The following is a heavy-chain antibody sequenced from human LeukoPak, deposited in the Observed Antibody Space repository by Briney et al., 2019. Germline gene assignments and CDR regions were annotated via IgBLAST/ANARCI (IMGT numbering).Heavy chain of an antibody. CDR3: ARPRRSSSWYATNWFDP. D-gene: IGHD6-13*01. V-gene: IGHV1-2*02. Sequence: GSSVKVSCKASGGTFSSYAISWVRQAPGQGLEWMGWINPNSGGTNYAQKFQGRVTMTRDTSISTAYMELSRLRSDDTAMYYCARPRRSSSWYATNWFDPWGQGTLVTVSS. CDR2: INPNSGGT. CDR1: GGTFSSYA. J-gene: IGHJ5*02.